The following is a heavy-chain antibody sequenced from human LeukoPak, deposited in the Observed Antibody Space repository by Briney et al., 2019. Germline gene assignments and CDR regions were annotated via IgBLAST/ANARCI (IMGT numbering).Heavy chain of an antibody. Sequence: SETLSLTCAVSGGSISTSNWWSWVRQPPGKGLEWIGQIYHSGSTNYSPSLKSRVTMSADKSKNQFSLELSSVTAADTAVYYCARAVSIAAAPGCDYFDYWGQGTLVTVSS. V-gene: IGHV4-4*02. CDR3: ARAVSIAAAPGCDYFDY. D-gene: IGHD6-13*01. J-gene: IGHJ4*02. CDR2: IYHSGST. CDR1: GGSISTSNW.